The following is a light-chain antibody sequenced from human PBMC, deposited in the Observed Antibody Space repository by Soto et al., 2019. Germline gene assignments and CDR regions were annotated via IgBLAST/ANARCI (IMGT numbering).Light chain of an antibody. CDR2: GNT. Sequence: QSVLTQPPSVSGVPGQRVTISCTGSSSNIGAGCDVHWYQQLPGTAPKLLIYGNTNRSSGVPDRFSGSKSGTSASLAITGLQAEDEADYYCQSYDSSLSDSGVFGGGTKLTVL. CDR3: QSYDSSLSDSGV. J-gene: IGLJ3*02. V-gene: IGLV1-40*01. CDR1: SSNIGAGCD.